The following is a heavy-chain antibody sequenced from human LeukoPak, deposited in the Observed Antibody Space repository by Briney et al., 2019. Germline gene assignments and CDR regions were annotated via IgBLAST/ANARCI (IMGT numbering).Heavy chain of an antibody. D-gene: IGHD3-9*01. CDR1: GGSISDYY. Sequence: SETLSLTCSLSGGSISDYYWSWIRQPPGKGLEWIGYIYYSGSTNYNPSLKSRVTISLDTSKNQFSLKLSSVTAADTAVYYCARTYDILTGYYIWGQGTLVTVSS. CDR2: IYYSGST. CDR3: ARTYDILTGYYI. J-gene: IGHJ4*02. V-gene: IGHV4-59*01.